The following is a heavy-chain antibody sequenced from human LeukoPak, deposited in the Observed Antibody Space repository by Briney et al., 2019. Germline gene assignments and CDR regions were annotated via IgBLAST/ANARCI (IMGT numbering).Heavy chain of an antibody. D-gene: IGHD3-22*01. CDR1: GFTFSSYA. J-gene: IGHJ4*02. Sequence: QPGRSLRLSCAASGFTFSSYAMHWVRQAPGKGLEWVAVISYDGSNKYYADSVKGRFTISRDNSKNTLYLQMNSLRAEDTAVYYCARDPGYYDSSGYQDYWGQGTLVTVSS. V-gene: IGHV3-30-3*01. CDR3: ARDPGYYDSSGYQDY. CDR2: ISYDGSNK.